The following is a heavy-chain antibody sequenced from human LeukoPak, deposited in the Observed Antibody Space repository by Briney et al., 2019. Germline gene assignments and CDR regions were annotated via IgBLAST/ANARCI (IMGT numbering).Heavy chain of an antibody. Sequence: SETLSLTCTVSGGSISTGGFYWTRIRQHPGKGLEWIGYIHYSGSTYYNPSLKSRVTISVDTSKNQFSLKLSSVTAADTAVYYCARATPVAGAFDFDCWGQGTLVTVSS. V-gene: IGHV4-31*03. CDR2: IHYSGST. J-gene: IGHJ4*02. CDR3: ARATPVAGAFDFDC. CDR1: GGSISTGGFY. D-gene: IGHD6-19*01.